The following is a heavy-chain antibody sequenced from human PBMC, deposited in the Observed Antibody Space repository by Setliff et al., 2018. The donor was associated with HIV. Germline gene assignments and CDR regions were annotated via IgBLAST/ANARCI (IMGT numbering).Heavy chain of an antibody. CDR1: GYTFTSYG. J-gene: IGHJ5*02. Sequence: ASVKVSCKASGYTFTSYGISWVRQAPGQGLEWMGWISAYDGHTNYAQKFQGRVTMTIDTSTSTAYTELRSLRSDDTAVYYCARDVPTYCSSINCYDTMNQNWFDPWGQGTLVTVSS. CDR2: ISAYDGHT. CDR3: ARDVPTYCSSINCYDTMNQNWFDP. V-gene: IGHV1-18*01. D-gene: IGHD2-2*01.